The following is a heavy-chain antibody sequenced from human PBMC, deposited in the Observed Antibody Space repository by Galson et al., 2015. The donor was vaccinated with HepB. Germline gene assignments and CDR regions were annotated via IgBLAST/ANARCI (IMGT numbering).Heavy chain of an antibody. CDR2: MSGNTGDT. CDR3: AKRGPGYCSSTTCYKSFDY. D-gene: IGHD2-2*02. Sequence: SLRLSCAASGFTFSGYAMGWVRQAPGKGLEYVSAMSGNTGDTYYADSVKGRFTISRDNSKNTLYLQMNSLRAEDTAVYYCAKRGPGYCSSTTCYKSFDYWGQGTQVTVSS. CDR1: GFTFSGYA. V-gene: IGHV3-23*01. J-gene: IGHJ4*02.